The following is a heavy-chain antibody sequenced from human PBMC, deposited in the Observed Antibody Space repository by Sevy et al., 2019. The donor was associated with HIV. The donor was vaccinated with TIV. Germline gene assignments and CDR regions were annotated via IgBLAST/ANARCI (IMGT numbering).Heavy chain of an antibody. D-gene: IGHD6-19*01. J-gene: IGHJ4*02. V-gene: IGHV3-23*01. CDR1: GFIFSSYA. CDR3: AKARNINGWYVLDY. Sequence: GGSLRLSCAASGFIFSSYAMSWVRQAPGKGLEWVSTNSGSGDKTFYADSVKGRFTISRDNSKNTLYLQMNSLRAEDTAVHYCAKARNINGWYVLDYWGQGTLVTVSS. CDR2: NSGSGDKT.